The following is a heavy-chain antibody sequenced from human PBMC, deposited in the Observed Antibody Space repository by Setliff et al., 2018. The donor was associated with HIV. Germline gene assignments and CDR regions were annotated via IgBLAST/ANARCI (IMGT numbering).Heavy chain of an antibody. CDR3: ARTSDDPINNSYSANFDY. V-gene: IGHV1-46*01. D-gene: IGHD1-26*01. CDR2: ISPSGDRT. CDR1: GYYPSIDY. J-gene: IGHJ4*02. Sequence: AASVKVSCKTFGYYPSIDYMHWVRQAPGQGLEWMGIISPSGDRTTYAQRFRGRVTMTSDTSTGTVYMELSSLRSDDTAVYYCARTSDDPINNSYSANFDYWSQGTLVTVSS.